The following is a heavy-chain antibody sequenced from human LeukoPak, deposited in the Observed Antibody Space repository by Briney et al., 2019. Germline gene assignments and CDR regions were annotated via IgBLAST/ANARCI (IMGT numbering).Heavy chain of an antibody. Sequence: GASVKVSCKASGYTFTSYDINWVRQATGQGLEWMGWMNPNSGNTGYAQKFQGRVTMTRNTSISTAYMELSSLRSEDTAVYYCARGPWFDMVREVIYYYYGMDVWGQGTTVTVSS. J-gene: IGHJ6*02. CDR1: GYTFTSYD. CDR3: ARGPWFDMVREVIYYYYGMDV. D-gene: IGHD3-10*01. V-gene: IGHV1-8*01. CDR2: MNPNSGNT.